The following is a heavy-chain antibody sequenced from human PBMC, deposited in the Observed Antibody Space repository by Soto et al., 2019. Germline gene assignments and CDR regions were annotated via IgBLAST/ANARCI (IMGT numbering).Heavy chain of an antibody. Sequence: XGSLRLSCAASGFTCSSYSMNWVRQAPGKGLEWVSSISSSSSYIYYADSVKGRFTISRDNAKNSLYLQMNSLRAEDTAVYYCARARTVEYYYYYGMDVWGQGSTVTVSS. V-gene: IGHV3-21*01. CDR1: GFTCSSYS. CDR2: ISSSSSYI. CDR3: ARARTVEYYYYYGMDV. J-gene: IGHJ6*02. D-gene: IGHD4-17*01.